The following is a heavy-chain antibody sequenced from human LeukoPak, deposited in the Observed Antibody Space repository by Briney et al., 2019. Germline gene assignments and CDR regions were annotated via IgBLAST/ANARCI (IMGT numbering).Heavy chain of an antibody. V-gene: IGHV1-24*01. CDR2: FDPEDGET. D-gene: IGHD3-10*01. CDR3: ATASPVAVKGWFGEFPGMDV. J-gene: IGHJ6*02. CDR1: GYTLTELS. Sequence: GASVKVSCKVSGYTLTELSMHWVRQAPGKGLEWMGGFDPEDGETIYAQKFQGRVTMTEDTSTDTAYMELSSLRSEDTAVYYCATASPVAVKGWFGEFPGMDVWGQGTTVTVSS.